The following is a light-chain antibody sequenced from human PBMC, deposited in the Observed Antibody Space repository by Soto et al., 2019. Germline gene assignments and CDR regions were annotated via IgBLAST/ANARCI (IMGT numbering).Light chain of an antibody. V-gene: IGLV8-61*01. Sequence: QAVVTQEASLSVSPGTTVTLTCGLSSGSVSANYYPSWYQQTPGQAPRTLIYNTNTRSSGVPDRVSGSILGNKAALTITGAQADYESDYYCVLYMGSGIWVFGGGTKLTVL. CDR1: SGSVSANYY. CDR3: VLYMGSGIWV. CDR2: NTN. J-gene: IGLJ3*02.